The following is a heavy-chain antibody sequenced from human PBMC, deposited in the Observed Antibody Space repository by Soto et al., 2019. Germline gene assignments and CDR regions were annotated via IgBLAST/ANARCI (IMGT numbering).Heavy chain of an antibody. V-gene: IGHV1-2*02. D-gene: IGHD6-25*01. CDR3: AREGGSETLQPSYNWFDT. Sequence: ASVKVSCKASGYTFTDYHVHWVRQAPGQGLEFMGWINANNGGAGSAQQFQGRVTVTRDTSITTVYMELSNLRSDDTAVYYCAREGGSETLQPSYNWFDTWGQGTLVTVSS. J-gene: IGHJ5*02. CDR1: GYTFTDYH. CDR2: INANNGGA.